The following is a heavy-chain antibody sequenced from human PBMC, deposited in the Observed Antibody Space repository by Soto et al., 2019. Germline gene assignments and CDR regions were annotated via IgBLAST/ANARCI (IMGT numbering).Heavy chain of an antibody. Sequence: QVHLQESGPGLVKPSQTLSLTCTVSGGPISNNDDYWTWIRQSPGKGLEWIGYISNSGSTSYKTSLKGRLTISLDMSKKQFALKLTSVTAADTAVYYCARGRSFTIFGVVRPLHYFDPWGQGILVTVAS. CDR3: ARGRSFTIFGVVRPLHYFDP. CDR2: ISNSGST. J-gene: IGHJ5*02. CDR1: GGPISNNDDY. V-gene: IGHV4-30-4*01. D-gene: IGHD3-3*01.